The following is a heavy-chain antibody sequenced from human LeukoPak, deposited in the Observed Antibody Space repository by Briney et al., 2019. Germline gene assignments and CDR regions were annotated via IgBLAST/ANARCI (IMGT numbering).Heavy chain of an antibody. CDR3: ARDLSGRHTWFDP. CDR2: IWYDGTNK. J-gene: IGHJ5*02. Sequence: HPGRSLRLSCAASGFTFSSYGMHWVRQAPGKGLERVAVIWYDGTNKYYTDSVKGRFTISRDNSKNTLYLQMDSLRAEDTAVYYCARDLSGRHTWFDPWGQGTLVTVSS. CDR1: GFTFSSYG. V-gene: IGHV3-33*01. D-gene: IGHD5/OR15-5a*01.